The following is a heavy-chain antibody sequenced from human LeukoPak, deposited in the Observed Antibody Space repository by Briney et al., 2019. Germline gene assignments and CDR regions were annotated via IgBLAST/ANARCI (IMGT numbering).Heavy chain of an antibody. Sequence: ASVKVSCKASGGTFSSYAISWVRQAPGQGLEWMGGIIPIFGTANYAQKFQGRVTITADESTSTAYMELSSLRSEDTAVYYCARGRQQLVPSLNPNWFDPWGQGTLVTVSS. CDR3: ARGRQQLVPSLNPNWFDP. D-gene: IGHD6-13*01. J-gene: IGHJ5*02. V-gene: IGHV1-69*13. CDR1: GGTFSSYA. CDR2: IIPIFGTA.